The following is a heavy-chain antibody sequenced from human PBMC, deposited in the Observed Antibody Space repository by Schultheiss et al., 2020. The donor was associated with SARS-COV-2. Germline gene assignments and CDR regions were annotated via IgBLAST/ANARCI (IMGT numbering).Heavy chain of an antibody. V-gene: IGHV4-34*01. CDR1: GGSFSGHY. D-gene: IGHD3-3*01. CDR2: INHSGST. CDR3: ARAQSVTTYYDFWSAENYFDY. Sequence: SETLSLTCAVYGGSFSGHYWSWIRQPPGKGLEWIGEINHSGSTNYNPSLKSRVTISVDTSKNQFSLKLSSVTAADTAVYYCARAQSVTTYYDFWSAENYFDYWGQGTLVTVSS. J-gene: IGHJ4*02.